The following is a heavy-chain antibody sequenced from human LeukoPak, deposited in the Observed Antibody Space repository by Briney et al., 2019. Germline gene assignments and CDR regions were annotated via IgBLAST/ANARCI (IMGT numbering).Heavy chain of an antibody. CDR2: IKSKTDGGTT. CDR3: TTDPLWGVTQRKGGLDY. CDR1: GFTFSNAW. V-gene: IGHV3-15*01. D-gene: IGHD2-21*02. J-gene: IGHJ4*02. Sequence: GGSLRLSCAASGFTFSNAWMSWVRQAPGKGLEWVGRIKSKTDGGTTDYAAPVKGRFTISRDDSKNTLYLQMNSLKTEDTAVYYCTTDPLWGVTQRKGGLDYWGQGTLVTVSS.